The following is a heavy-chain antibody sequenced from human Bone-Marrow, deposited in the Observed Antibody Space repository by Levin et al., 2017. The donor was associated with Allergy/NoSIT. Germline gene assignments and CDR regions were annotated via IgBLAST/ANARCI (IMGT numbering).Heavy chain of an antibody. V-gene: IGHV3-30*18. Sequence: GGSLRLSCAASGFTFSSYGMHWVRQAPGKGLEWVAVISYDGSNKYYADSVKGRFTISRDNSKNTLYLQMNSLRAEDTAVYYCAKDLQGGGPFDYWGQGTLVTVSS. CDR1: GFTFSSYG. CDR2: ISYDGSNK. CDR3: AKDLQGGGPFDY. J-gene: IGHJ4*02. D-gene: IGHD3-16*01.